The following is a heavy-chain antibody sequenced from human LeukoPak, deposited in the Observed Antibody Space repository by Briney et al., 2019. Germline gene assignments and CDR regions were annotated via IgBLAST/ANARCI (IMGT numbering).Heavy chain of an antibody. J-gene: IGHJ6*04. Sequence: ASVKVSCKASGYTFTNYYMHWVRQAPGQGLEWMGKINPSDGSTNYAQKFQGRVTMTRDTSTSTVYMELSSLRSEDTAVYYCARVGLYYYYGMDVWGKGTTVTVSS. V-gene: IGHV1-46*01. CDR1: GYTFTNYY. CDR3: ARVGLYYYYGMDV. D-gene: IGHD3/OR15-3a*01. CDR2: INPSDGST.